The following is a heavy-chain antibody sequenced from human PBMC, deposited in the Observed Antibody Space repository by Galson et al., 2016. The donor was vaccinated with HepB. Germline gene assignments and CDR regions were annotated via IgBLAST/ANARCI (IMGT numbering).Heavy chain of an antibody. CDR3: AKGQRSTWWDGMDV. V-gene: IGHV1-24*01. J-gene: IGHJ6*02. D-gene: IGHD6-13*01. CDR1: GYTLTDLP. CDR2: FDPEDGEP. Sequence: SVKVSCKVSGYTLTDLPIHWVRQAPGKGLEWMGGFDPEDGEPIYAQKFQGRVTMTEDTSTDTGYMELSSLRSEDTALYYCAKGQRSTWWDGMDVWGQGTTVTVSS.